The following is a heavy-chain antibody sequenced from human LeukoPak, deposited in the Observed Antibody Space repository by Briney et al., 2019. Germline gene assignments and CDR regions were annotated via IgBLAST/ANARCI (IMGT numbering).Heavy chain of an antibody. CDR1: GYSISSGYY. J-gene: IGHJ5*02. V-gene: IGHV4-38-2*01. D-gene: IGHD6-6*01. CDR3: ARHQGSQGPDP. Sequence: PSETLSLTCAVSGYSISSGYYWDWIRQPPGKGLEWIGCIYHSGTTYYNPSLKSRVTISVDTSKNQFSLKVSSVTAADTAVYYCARHQGSQGPDPWGQGTLVTVSS. CDR2: IYHSGTT.